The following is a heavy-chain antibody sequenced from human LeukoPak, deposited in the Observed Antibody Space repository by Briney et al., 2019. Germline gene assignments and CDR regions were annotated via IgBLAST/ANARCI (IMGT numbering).Heavy chain of an antibody. CDR2: IYYSGAT. CDR1: GGSISNSRYY. V-gene: IGHV4-39*07. CDR3: ASRYCSGGSCYSVSGRYNWFDP. Sequence: SETLSLTCSVSGGSISNSRYYWGWLRQPPGKGLEWIGSIYYSGATNSNPSLKSRVTISVDTSKNQFSLKLSSVTAADTAVYYCASRYCSGGSCYSVSGRYNWFDPWGQGTLVTVSS. J-gene: IGHJ5*02. D-gene: IGHD2-15*01.